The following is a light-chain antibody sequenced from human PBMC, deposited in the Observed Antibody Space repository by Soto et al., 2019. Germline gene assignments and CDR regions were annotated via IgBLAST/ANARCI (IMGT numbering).Light chain of an antibody. Sequence: DIQMTQSPSSLSASVGDRVTITCRASQGISSFVAWYQQKPGKVPRLLISGVSTLQSGVPSRFSGSGSGTDFTLTITSLQPEDVATYYCQKYSSVITFGQGTRLEIK. J-gene: IGKJ5*01. CDR1: QGISSF. CDR2: GVS. CDR3: QKYSSVIT. V-gene: IGKV1-27*01.